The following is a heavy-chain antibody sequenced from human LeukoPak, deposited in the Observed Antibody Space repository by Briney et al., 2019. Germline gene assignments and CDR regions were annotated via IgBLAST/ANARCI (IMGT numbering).Heavy chain of an antibody. V-gene: IGHV3-48*04. D-gene: IGHD2-2*02. CDR1: GFTFSSYS. CDR2: ISSSGSTI. CDR3: AKIACSSTSCYRNYYYNMDV. J-gene: IGHJ6*02. Sequence: GGSLRLSCAASGFTFSSYSTNWVRQAPGKGLEWVSYISSSGSTIYYADSVKGRFTISRDNAKNSLYLQMNSLRAEDTAVYYCAKIACSSTSCYRNYYYNMDVWGQGTTVTVSS.